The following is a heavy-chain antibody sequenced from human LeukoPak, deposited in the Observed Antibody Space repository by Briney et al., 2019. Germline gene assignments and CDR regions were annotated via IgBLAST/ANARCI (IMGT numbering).Heavy chain of an antibody. CDR2: IYYSGST. CDR3: AKGVATSPISADYGIFDY. Sequence: SETLSLTCTVSGGSISSYYWSWIRQPPGKGLEWIGYIYYSGSTNYNPSLKSRVTISVDTSKNQFSLKLSSVTAADTAVYYCAKGVATSPISADYGIFDYWGQGTLVTVSS. D-gene: IGHD5-12*01. V-gene: IGHV4-59*08. J-gene: IGHJ4*02. CDR1: GGSISSYY.